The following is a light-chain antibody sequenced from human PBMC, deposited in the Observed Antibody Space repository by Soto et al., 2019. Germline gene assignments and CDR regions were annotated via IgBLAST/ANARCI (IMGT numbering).Light chain of an antibody. V-gene: IGLV1-44*01. CDR3: AAWDASLNGHVV. J-gene: IGLJ2*01. CDR2: SNN. CDR1: TSNIGSNA. Sequence: QLVLTQQPSASGTPGQRVNISCSGSTSNIGSNAVNWYQQLPGTAPKLLIYSNNQRPSGVPDRFSGSKSGTSTSASLAISGLQSEDEGDYYCAAWDASLNGHVVFGGGTKLTVL.